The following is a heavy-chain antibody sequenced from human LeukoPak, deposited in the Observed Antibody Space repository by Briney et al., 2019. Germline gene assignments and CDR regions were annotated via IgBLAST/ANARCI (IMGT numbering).Heavy chain of an antibody. Sequence: SETLSLTCTVSGGSISSSSYYWGWIRQPPGKGLEWIGSIYYSGSTNYNPSLKSRVTISVDTSKNQFSLKLSSVTAADTAVYYCARGSRYYYDSSGYGFDYYYYYGMDVWGQGTTVTVSS. D-gene: IGHD3-22*01. CDR3: ARGSRYYYDSSGYGFDYYYYYGMDV. J-gene: IGHJ6*02. CDR1: GGSISSSSYY. V-gene: IGHV4-39*07. CDR2: IYYSGST.